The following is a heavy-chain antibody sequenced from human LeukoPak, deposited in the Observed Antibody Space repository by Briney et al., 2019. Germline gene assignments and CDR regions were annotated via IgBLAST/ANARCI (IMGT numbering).Heavy chain of an antibody. Sequence: PGGSLRLSCAASGFSFSSYWMSWVRQAPGKGLEWVANIQSDGSVQQYVDSVKGRLTISRDNAKNSLYLQMNSLRAEDTAVYYCARIPRGSGWSFPDFWGQGTLVTVTS. V-gene: IGHV3-7*01. D-gene: IGHD6-19*01. J-gene: IGHJ4*02. CDR1: GFSFSSYW. CDR2: IQSDGSVQ. CDR3: ARIPRGSGWSFPDF.